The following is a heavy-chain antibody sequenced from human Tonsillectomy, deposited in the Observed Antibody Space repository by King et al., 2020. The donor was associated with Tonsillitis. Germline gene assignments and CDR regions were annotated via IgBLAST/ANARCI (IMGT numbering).Heavy chain of an antibody. V-gene: IGHV3-23*04. J-gene: IGHJ4*02. Sequence: QLVQSGGGLVQPGGSLRLSCAASVFTFSSYAMNCVRQAPGKGLEWVSVITGIGGSTYYAASVKGRFSISRDNSKNTVYLQMNSLRAEDTAVYYCAKAPSGYYYRWDYWGQGTLVTVSS. CDR3: AKAPSGYYYRWDY. CDR1: VFTFSSYA. D-gene: IGHD3-22*01. CDR2: ITGIGGST.